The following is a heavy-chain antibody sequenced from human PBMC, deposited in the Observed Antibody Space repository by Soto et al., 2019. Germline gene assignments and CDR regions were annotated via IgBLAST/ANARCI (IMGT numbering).Heavy chain of an antibody. J-gene: IGHJ5*02. V-gene: IGHV1-69*13. CDR1: GGTFSSYA. Sequence: ASVKVSCKASGGTFSSYAISWVRQAPGQGLEWMGGIIPIFGTANYAQKFQGRVTITADESTSTAYMELSSLRSEDTAVYYCARERQQLVRYNWFDPWGQGTLVTVSS. CDR3: ARERQQLVRYNWFDP. D-gene: IGHD6-6*01. CDR2: IIPIFGTA.